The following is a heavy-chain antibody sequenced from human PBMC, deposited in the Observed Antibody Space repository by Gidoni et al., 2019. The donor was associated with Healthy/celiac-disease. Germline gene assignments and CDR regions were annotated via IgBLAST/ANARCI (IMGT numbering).Heavy chain of an antibody. CDR3: ARDPAAADYYYYGMDV. Sequence: QVQLVQSGAEVKKPGASVKVSCKASGYPFTGYYMHWVRQAPGQGLEWMGWINPNSGGTNYAQKFQGRVTMTRDTSISTAYMELSRLRSDDTAVYYCARDPAAADYYYYGMDVWGQGTTVTVSS. D-gene: IGHD6-13*01. J-gene: IGHJ6*02. V-gene: IGHV1-2*02. CDR2: INPNSGGT. CDR1: GYPFTGYY.